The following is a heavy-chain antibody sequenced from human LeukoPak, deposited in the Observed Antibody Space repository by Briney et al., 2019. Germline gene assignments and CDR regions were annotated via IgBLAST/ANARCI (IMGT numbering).Heavy chain of an antibody. CDR1: GGSINTGDYY. D-gene: IGHD3-10*01. CDR3: ARNLVNYYGSGTYVHGFDV. Sequence: PSQTLSLTCTVSGGSINTGDYYWHWIRQHPGKGLGWIGYIYYGGTTSYNPSLKSRLIISLDTSNNQFSLRVNSVTAADTAVYFCARNLVNYYGSGTYVHGFDVWGQGTMVKVSA. V-gene: IGHV4-31*03. J-gene: IGHJ3*01. CDR2: IYYGGTT.